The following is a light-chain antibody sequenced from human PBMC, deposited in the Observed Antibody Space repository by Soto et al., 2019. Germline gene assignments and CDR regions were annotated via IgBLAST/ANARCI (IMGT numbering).Light chain of an antibody. J-gene: IGKJ1*01. CDR1: QSVSTSY. CDR2: GAS. Sequence: DMVLTQSPGPLSLSPGDRATLSCRASQSVSTSYLAWYQQKPGQAPRLLIYGASSRATGIPDRFSGSGSGTDFTLTISGLEPEDFAVYYCQQYGNSRGTFGQGTKVDIK. V-gene: IGKV3-20*01. CDR3: QQYGNSRGT.